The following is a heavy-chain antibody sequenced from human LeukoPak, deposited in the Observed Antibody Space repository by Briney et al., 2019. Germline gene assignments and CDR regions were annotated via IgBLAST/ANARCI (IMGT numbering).Heavy chain of an antibody. Sequence: PLETLSLTCTVSGGSISSYYWSWIRQPPGKGLEWIGYIYYSGSTNYNPSLKSRVTISVDTSKNQFSLKLSSVTAADTAVYYCARDVRLSTYYYGMDVWGQGTTVTVSS. D-gene: IGHD5/OR15-5a*01. CDR1: GGSISSYY. CDR3: ARDVRLSTYYYGMDV. CDR2: IYYSGST. J-gene: IGHJ6*02. V-gene: IGHV4-59*01.